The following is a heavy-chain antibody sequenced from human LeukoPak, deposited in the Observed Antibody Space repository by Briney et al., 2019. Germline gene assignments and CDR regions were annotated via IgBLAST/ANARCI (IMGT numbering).Heavy chain of an antibody. CDR1: GYSISSGYY. D-gene: IGHD3-10*01. V-gene: IGHV4-38-2*02. Sequence: SETLSLTCTVSGYSISSGYYWGWIRQPPGKGLEWIGSIYHSGSTYYNPSLKSRVTISVDTSKNQFSLKLSSVTAADTAVYYCARGLVGSGSTLFDYWGQGTLVTVSS. CDR2: IYHSGST. J-gene: IGHJ4*02. CDR3: ARGLVGSGSTLFDY.